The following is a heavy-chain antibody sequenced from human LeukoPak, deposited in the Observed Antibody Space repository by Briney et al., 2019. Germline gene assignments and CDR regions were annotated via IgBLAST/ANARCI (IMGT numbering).Heavy chain of an antibody. CDR3: ATAYCSTTTCSRPWWFDP. Sequence: PSETLSLTCTVSGGSISSYYWNWIRQPPGKGLEWIGYVSYSGSTNYNPSLKSRVSISVDTSKNQFSLKLSSVTAADTAVYYCATAYCSTTTCSRPWWFDPWGQGTLVTVSS. D-gene: IGHD2-2*01. CDR1: GGSISSYY. V-gene: IGHV4-59*01. CDR2: VSYSGST. J-gene: IGHJ5*02.